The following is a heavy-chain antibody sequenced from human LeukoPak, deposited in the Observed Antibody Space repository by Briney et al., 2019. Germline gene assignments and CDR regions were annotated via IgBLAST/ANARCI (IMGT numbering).Heavy chain of an antibody. J-gene: IGHJ4*02. CDR2: IRQDGGDK. CDR1: GFTFTSNW. CDR3: ARYSGGPGDPGGFDS. Sequence: GGSLRLSCTASGFTFTSNWISWVRQAPGKGLEWLANIRQDGGDKHYVDSMKGRFTISRDNAKNSVYLQMNSLRVEDTARYYCARYSGGPGDPGGFDSWGQGTLVTVSS. V-gene: IGHV3-7*01. D-gene: IGHD2-21*01.